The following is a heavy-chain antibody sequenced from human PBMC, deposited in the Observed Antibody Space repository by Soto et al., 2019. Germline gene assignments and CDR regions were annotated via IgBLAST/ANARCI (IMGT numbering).Heavy chain of an antibody. J-gene: IGHJ3*02. CDR1: GFSFSSQA. Sequence: GGSLRLSCVASGFSFSSQAMHWVRQDPGKGLEWVAAISNDGNRQLYADSVKDRFTISRDNSRNTLDLQMNNLRTEDTGVYFCARDIYSYGSVGTPDIWGQGTMVTVS. CDR2: ISNDGNRQ. D-gene: IGHD5-18*01. CDR3: ARDIYSYGSVGTPDI. V-gene: IGHV3-30-3*01.